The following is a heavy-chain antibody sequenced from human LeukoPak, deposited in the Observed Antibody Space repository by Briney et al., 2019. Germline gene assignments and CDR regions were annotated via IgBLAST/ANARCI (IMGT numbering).Heavy chain of an antibody. D-gene: IGHD2-2*01. CDR2: INPNSGGT. CDR1: GYTFTGYY. CDR3: ARQVHGLLGYCSSTSCYPRWFDP. J-gene: IGHJ5*02. V-gene: IGHV1-2*02. Sequence: ASVKVSCKASGYTFTGYYMHWVRQAPGQGLEWMGWINPNSGGTNYAQKFQGRVTMTRDTSISTAYMELSRLRSDDTAVYYCARQVHGLLGYCSSTSCYPRWFDPWGQGTLVTVSS.